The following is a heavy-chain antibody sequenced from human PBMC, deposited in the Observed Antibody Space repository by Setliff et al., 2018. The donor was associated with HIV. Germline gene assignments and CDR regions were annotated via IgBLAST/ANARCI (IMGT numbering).Heavy chain of an antibody. CDR3: ARRGRFTGGYSYGSDYFEY. J-gene: IGHJ4*02. CDR2: INAGNGNT. CDR1: GYTFSNYA. Sequence: ASVKVSCKASGYTFSNYAMHWVRQAPGQSLEWMGWINAGNGNTKYSQKCQGRLTITRDTSASTTYMELSSLRSEDTAMYHCARRGRFTGGYSYGSDYFEYWGQGTLVTVSS. V-gene: IGHV1-3*01. D-gene: IGHD5-18*01.